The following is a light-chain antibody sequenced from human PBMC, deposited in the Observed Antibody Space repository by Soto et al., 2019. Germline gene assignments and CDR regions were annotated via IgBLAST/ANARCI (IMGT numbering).Light chain of an antibody. CDR3: QQNNRYPWT. V-gene: IGKV1-5*03. Sequence: DIQLTQSPSSLSASVGDRVTITFRASQRIINWLAWYQQKPGKAPKLLIYQASTLERGVPSRFSGSGSGTEFTLTISSLQPDDLATYYCQQNNRYPWTFGQGTKVDIK. CDR2: QAS. CDR1: QRIINW. J-gene: IGKJ1*01.